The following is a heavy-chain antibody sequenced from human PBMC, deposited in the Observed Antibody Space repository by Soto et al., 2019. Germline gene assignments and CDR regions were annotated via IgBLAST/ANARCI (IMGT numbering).Heavy chain of an antibody. Sequence: SETLSLTCTVSGGPISGYYWNWIRQPAGEGLEWIGRIYATGSTTYNPSLKSRVVMSVGSSENQFSLKLTSVIAADTAVYYCARATYSSTWYIDYWGQGILVTVSS. D-gene: IGHD6-13*01. CDR2: IYATGST. J-gene: IGHJ4*02. CDR1: GGPISGYY. CDR3: ARATYSSTWYIDY. V-gene: IGHV4-4*07.